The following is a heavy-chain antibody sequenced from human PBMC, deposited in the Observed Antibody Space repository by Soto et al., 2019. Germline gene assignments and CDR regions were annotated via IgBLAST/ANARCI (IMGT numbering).Heavy chain of an antibody. V-gene: IGHV3-23*01. J-gene: IGHJ1*01. Sequence: EVQLLESGGGLVQPGGSLRLSCVASGFAFNSYALTWVRQAPGKGLEWVSSISGGGGAAFYADSVRDRFSISKDKSTNTLYLQMNSQRVEDTALYYWARGRIAPAYLQFCGPGTPVSVSS. D-gene: IGHD6-13*01. CDR1: GFAFNSYA. CDR2: ISGGGGAA. CDR3: ARGRIAPAYLQF.